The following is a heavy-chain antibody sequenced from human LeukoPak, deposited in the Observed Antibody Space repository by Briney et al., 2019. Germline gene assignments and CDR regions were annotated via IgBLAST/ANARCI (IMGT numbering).Heavy chain of an antibody. CDR1: GFTFSSYS. J-gene: IGHJ6*02. CDR3: AKDPWNLGYCSSTSCYVRDRNYYGMDV. CDR2: ISSSSSYI. V-gene: IGHV3-21*01. D-gene: IGHD2-2*01. Sequence: GGSLRLSCAASGFTFSSYSMNWVREGQGTGLEGVSSISSSSSYIYYADSVKGRFTISRDNAKNSLYLQMNSLRAEDTAVYYCAKDPWNLGYCSSTSCYVRDRNYYGMDVWGQGTTVTVSS.